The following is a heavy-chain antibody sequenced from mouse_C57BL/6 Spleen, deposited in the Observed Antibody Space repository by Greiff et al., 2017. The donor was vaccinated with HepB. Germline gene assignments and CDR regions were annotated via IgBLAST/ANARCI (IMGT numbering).Heavy chain of an antibody. CDR2: IYPGDGDT. CDR1: GYAFSSSW. CDR3: AKEDDAMDD. Sequence: VQLQQSGPELVKPGASVKISCKASGYAFSSSWMNWVKQRPGKGLEWIGRIYPGDGDTNYNGTFKGKATLTADKSSSTAYMQLISLTSEDSAVYFCAKEDDAMDDWGQGTSVTVSS. J-gene: IGHJ4*01. V-gene: IGHV1-82*01.